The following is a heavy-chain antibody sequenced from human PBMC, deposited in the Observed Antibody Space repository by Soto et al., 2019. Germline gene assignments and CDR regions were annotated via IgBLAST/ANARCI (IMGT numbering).Heavy chain of an antibody. D-gene: IGHD1-1*01. CDR2: ISAHNGNT. V-gene: IGHV1-18*01. Sequence: QVHLVQSGAEVKKPGASVKVSCKASGYTFTSYGITWVRQAPGQGLEWMGWISAHNGNTDYAQKLQGRVIVTRDTSTSTAYMDLRSLRSDDTAVYYCARGRYGDYWGQGALVTASS. CDR3: ARGRYGDY. CDR1: GYTFTSYG. J-gene: IGHJ4*02.